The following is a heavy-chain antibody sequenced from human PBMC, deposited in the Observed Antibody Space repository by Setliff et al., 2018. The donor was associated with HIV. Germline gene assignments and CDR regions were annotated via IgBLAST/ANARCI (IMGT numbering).Heavy chain of an antibody. CDR2: INVHNGDT. Sequence: WASVKVSCKASGYTFPNYGISWVRQAPGQGLEWMGWINVHNGDTKFAQRFQDRLAMTTDTSTTTAYMDLRSLRSDDTAVYYCARGLPADGYAFDLWGQGTMVTVSS. CDR1: GYTFPNYG. CDR3: ARGLPADGYAFDL. V-gene: IGHV1-18*01. D-gene: IGHD6-13*01. J-gene: IGHJ3*01.